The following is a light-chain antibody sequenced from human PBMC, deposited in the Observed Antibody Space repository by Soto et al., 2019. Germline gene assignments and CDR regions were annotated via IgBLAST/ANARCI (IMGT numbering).Light chain of an antibody. CDR1: QSISSW. Sequence: DLQMTQSPSTLSACVGDRVTITCRASQSISSWLAWYQQKPGKAPKLLIYQASSLETGVPSRFSDSGSGKEFTLTIRSLQPDDFATYFCQHYNSFTWTFGQGTKVEIK. V-gene: IGKV1-5*03. J-gene: IGKJ1*01. CDR2: QAS. CDR3: QHYNSFTWT.